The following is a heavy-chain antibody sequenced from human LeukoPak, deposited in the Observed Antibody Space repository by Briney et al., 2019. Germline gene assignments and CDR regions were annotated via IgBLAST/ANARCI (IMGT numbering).Heavy chain of an antibody. V-gene: IGHV3-23*01. CDR1: GFTFSSYG. J-gene: IGHJ4*02. D-gene: IGHD3-16*02. CDR3: AKASQDYVWGSYREFDY. Sequence: GGSLRLSCVASGFTFSSYGMSWVRQAPGKGLEWVSAISGSGGSTYYADSVKGRFTISRDNSKNTLYLQMNSLRAEDTAVYYCAKASQDYVWGSYREFDYWGQGTLVTVSS. CDR2: ISGSGGST.